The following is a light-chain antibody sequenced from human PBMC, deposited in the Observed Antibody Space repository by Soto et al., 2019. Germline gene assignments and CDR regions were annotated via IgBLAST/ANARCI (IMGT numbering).Light chain of an antibody. CDR3: QQHGSSPQT. Sequence: EIVITQSPATLSVSPGERAGLSCRASQNVGNNLAWYHQKPGQAPRLSIYGASSRATGIPDRFSGSGSGTDFTLTISRLEPEDFAVYYCQQHGSSPQTFGQGTKVDIK. J-gene: IGKJ1*01. CDR1: QNVGNN. CDR2: GAS. V-gene: IGKV3-20*01.